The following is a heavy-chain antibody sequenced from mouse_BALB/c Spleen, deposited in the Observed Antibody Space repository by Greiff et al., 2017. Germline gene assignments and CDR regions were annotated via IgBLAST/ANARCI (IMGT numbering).Heavy chain of an antibody. J-gene: IGHJ3*01. D-gene: IGHD2-14*01. CDR2: ISSGGGST. V-gene: IGHV5-12-1*01. Sequence: DVMLVESGGGLVKPGGSLKLSCAASGFAFSSYDMSWVRQTPEKRLEWVAYISSGGGSTYYPDTVKGRFTISRDNAKNTLYLQMTSLRSEDTAMYYCARGGDYRYDGAWFAYWGQGTLVTVSA. CDR3: ARGGDYRYDGAWFAY. CDR1: GFAFSSYD.